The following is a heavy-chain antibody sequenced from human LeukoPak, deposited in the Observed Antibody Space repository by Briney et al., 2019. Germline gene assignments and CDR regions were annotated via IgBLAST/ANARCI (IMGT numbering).Heavy chain of an antibody. D-gene: IGHD3-22*01. V-gene: IGHV4-59*01. Sequence: SETLSLTCTVSGGSISSYYWSWIRQPPGKGLEWIRDISYSGNTKYNPTLKSRATISADTSKNQFSLILTFVTAADTAVYYCAREARGSNGYYYNFWGQGTLVTVSS. CDR1: GGSISSYY. CDR3: AREARGSNGYYYNF. J-gene: IGHJ4*02. CDR2: ISYSGNT.